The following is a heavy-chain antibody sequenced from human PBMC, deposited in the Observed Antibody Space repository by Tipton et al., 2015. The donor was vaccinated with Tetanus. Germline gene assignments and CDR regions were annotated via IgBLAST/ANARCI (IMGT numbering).Heavy chain of an antibody. CDR1: GYPLTGHY. V-gene: IGHV1-2*07. J-gene: IGHJ4*02. CDR3: ARLSSDYYYFDY. CDR2: IYPNTAGT. D-gene: IGHD6-19*01. Sequence: QLVQSGAEVKKPGDSVRVSCKASGYPLTGHYMHWVRQEPGQGLEWMGWIYPNTAGTKYSRNFQGRLTITGDTSIYTAYMELSSLTSDDTAVYYCARLSSDYYYFDYWGQGTLVTFSS.